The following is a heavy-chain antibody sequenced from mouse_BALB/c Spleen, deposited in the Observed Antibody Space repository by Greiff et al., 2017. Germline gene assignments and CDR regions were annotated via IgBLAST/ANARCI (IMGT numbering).Heavy chain of an antibody. CDR3: AREIYYGYGYYAMDY. D-gene: IGHD1-2*01. V-gene: IGHV5-6-3*01. J-gene: IGHJ4*01. CDR1: GFTFSSYG. Sequence: EVKLMESGGGLVQPGGSLKLSCAASGFTFSSYGMSWVRQTPDKRLELVATINSNGGSTYYPDSVKGRFTISRDNAKNTLYLQMSSLKSEDTAMYYCAREIYYGYGYYAMDYWGQGTSVTVSS. CDR2: INSNGGST.